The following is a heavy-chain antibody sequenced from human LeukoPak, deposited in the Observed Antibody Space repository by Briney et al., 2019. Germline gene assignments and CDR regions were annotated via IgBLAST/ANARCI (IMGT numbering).Heavy chain of an antibody. D-gene: IGHD3-22*01. V-gene: IGHV4-31*03. CDR2: IYYSGST. Sequence: PSETLSLTCTVSGGSISSGGYYWSWIRQHPGKGLEWIGYIYYSGSTYYNPSLKSRVTISVDTSKNQFSLKLSSVTAADTAVYYCARLDRSGYYFDSWGQGTLVTVSS. CDR3: ARLDRSGYYFDS. CDR1: GGSISSGGYY. J-gene: IGHJ4*02.